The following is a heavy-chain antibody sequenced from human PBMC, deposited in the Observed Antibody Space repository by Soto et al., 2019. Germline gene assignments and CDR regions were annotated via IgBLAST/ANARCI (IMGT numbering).Heavy chain of an antibody. Sequence: QVQLVQSGAEVKKPGASVKVSCKASGYTFTSYGISWVRQAPGQGLEWMGWISAYNGNTNYAQKLHGKVTMTTNTSTSTAYMELRSLRSDDTAVYYCARAYILTGYYPFYFDYWGQGTLVTVSS. D-gene: IGHD3-9*01. CDR1: GYTFTSYG. CDR2: ISAYNGNT. CDR3: ARAYILTGYYPFYFDY. V-gene: IGHV1-18*01. J-gene: IGHJ4*02.